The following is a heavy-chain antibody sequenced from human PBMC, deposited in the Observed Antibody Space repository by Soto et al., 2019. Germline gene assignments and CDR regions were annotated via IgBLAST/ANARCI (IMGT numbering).Heavy chain of an antibody. J-gene: IGHJ4*02. CDR2: IYYSGST. CDR1: GGSISIGDYY. D-gene: IGHD2-15*01. Sequence: QVELQESGPGLAKPSQTLSLTCTVSGGSISIGDYYWSWIRQPPGKGLEWIGYIYYSGSTYYNPSLMSRVTISVDTSKNQFSLKLSSVTAADTAVYYCARCASSCSLGFWGQGTLVTVSS. V-gene: IGHV4-30-4*01. CDR3: ARCASSCSLGF.